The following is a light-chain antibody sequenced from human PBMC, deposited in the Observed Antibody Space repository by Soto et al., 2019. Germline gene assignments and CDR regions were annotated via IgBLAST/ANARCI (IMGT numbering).Light chain of an antibody. CDR2: GAS. Sequence: EIALTQSPGTLSLSPGERATLSCRASQPVSSAYLAWYQQKPGQAPRVLIYGASTRATGIPDRFSGGGSGTDFTLAISTLEPEDFAVYYCQQYGSSPITFGHGTRLDIK. CDR1: QPVSSAY. V-gene: IGKV3-20*01. CDR3: QQYGSSPIT. J-gene: IGKJ5*01.